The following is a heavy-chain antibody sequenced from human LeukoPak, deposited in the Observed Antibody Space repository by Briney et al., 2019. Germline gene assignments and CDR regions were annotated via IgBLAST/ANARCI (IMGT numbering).Heavy chain of an antibody. D-gene: IGHD1-26*01. CDR3: AKNPVGATWYYFDY. Sequence: KSGGSLRLSCAASGFTFSSYSMNWVRQAPGKGLEWVSSISSSSSYIYYADSVKGRFTISRDNAKNSLYLQMNSLRAEDTAVYYCAKNPVGATWYYFDYWGQGTLVTVSS. CDR2: ISSSSSYI. CDR1: GFTFSSYS. J-gene: IGHJ4*02. V-gene: IGHV3-21*04.